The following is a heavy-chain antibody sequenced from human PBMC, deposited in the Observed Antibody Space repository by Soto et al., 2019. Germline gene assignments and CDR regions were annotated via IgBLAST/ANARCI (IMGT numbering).Heavy chain of an antibody. V-gene: IGHV3-66*01. CDR3: ATLPSSGY. CDR1: GFTVSNNY. D-gene: IGHD6-25*01. J-gene: IGHJ4*02. Sequence: EVQLVESGGGLVQPGGSPRLSCAASGFTVSNNYMNWVRQAPGKGLEWVSVIYSGGDTYYADSVKGRFTISRDNSKNTLSLQMNSLRAEDTAIYYCATLPSSGYWGQGTLVTVSS. CDR2: IYSGGDT.